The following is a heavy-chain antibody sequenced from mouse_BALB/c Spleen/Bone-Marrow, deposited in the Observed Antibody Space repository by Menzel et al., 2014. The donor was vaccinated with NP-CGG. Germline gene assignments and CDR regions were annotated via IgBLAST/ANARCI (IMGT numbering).Heavy chain of an antibody. CDR3: ARHMIRGFAY. V-gene: IGHV5-12-1*01. CDR1: GFAFSSYD. J-gene: IGHJ3*01. CDR2: ISSGGGST. Sequence: DVQLVESGGGLVKPGGSLKLSCAASGFAFSSYDMSWVRRTPEKRLEWVAYISSGGGSTYYSDTVKGRFTISRDNAKNTLYLEMSSLKSEDTAMYYCARHMIRGFAYWGQGTLVTVSA. D-gene: IGHD2-4*01.